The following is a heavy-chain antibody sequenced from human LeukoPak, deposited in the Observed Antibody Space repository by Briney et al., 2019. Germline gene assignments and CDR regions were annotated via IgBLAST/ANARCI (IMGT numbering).Heavy chain of an antibody. V-gene: IGHV3-74*01. CDR2: IHSDGSST. D-gene: IGHD1-20*01. Sequence: PGGSLRLSCVASGFTFSSYWMHWVRQASGKGLVWVSRIHSDGSSTNYADSVKGRHTISRDNSKNTLYLQMNSLRAEDTAVYYCAKDPYNWNDEGLPDYWGQGTLVTVSS. CDR3: AKDPYNWNDEGLPDY. CDR1: GFTFSSYW. J-gene: IGHJ4*02.